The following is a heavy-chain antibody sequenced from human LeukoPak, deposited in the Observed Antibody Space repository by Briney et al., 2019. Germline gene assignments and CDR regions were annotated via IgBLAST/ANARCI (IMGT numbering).Heavy chain of an antibody. V-gene: IGHV4-34*01. J-gene: IGHJ5*02. CDR3: ASADWAYWFDP. D-gene: IGHD2-21*01. Sequence: SETLSLTCAVYGGSFSGYYWSWIRQPPGKGLEWIGEINHSGNTNYNPSLKSRVTISVDTSKNQFSLKLSSVTAADTAVYYYASADWAYWFDPWGQGTLVTVSS. CDR2: INHSGNT. CDR1: GGSFSGYY.